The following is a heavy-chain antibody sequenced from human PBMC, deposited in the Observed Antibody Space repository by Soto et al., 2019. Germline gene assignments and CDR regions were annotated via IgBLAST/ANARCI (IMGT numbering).Heavy chain of an antibody. Sequence: SETLSLTCSVSGDTIRSDYWNWIRQPPGKRLEWIGYISYTGSTNYNPSLKSRVILSLDTSTSEVSLSLTSVTAADAAVYFCARFSPPRKSYDSNPGWFDPWGQGIMVTVSS. V-gene: IGHV4-59*01. CDR2: ISYTGST. CDR3: ARFSPPRKSYDSNPGWFDP. J-gene: IGHJ5*02. CDR1: GDTIRSDY. D-gene: IGHD3-22*01.